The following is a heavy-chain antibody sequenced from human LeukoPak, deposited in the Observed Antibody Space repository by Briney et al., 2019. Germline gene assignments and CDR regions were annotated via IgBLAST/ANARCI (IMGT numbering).Heavy chain of an antibody. V-gene: IGHV3-20*04. CDR2: INWNGGST. D-gene: IGHD3-22*01. J-gene: IGHJ1*01. Sequence: SGGSLRLSCVASGFTVSSYYVSWVRHAPGKGLEWVSGINWNGGSTGYADSVKGRFTISRDNAKNSLYLQMNSLRAEDTALYYCARDNSYDSSGYSQSLGYFQHWGQGTLVTVSS. CDR3: ARDNSYDSSGYSQSLGYFQH. CDR1: GFTVSSYY.